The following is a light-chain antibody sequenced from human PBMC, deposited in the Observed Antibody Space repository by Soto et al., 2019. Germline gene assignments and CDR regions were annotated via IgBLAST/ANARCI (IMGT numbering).Light chain of an antibody. CDR3: HQYGSSPRFT. J-gene: IGKJ3*01. V-gene: IGKV1-9*01. Sequence: DIQLTQSTSFLSASVGDRVTITCRASQGISSYLAWYQQKPGKAPKLLIYAASTLQSGVPSRFSGSGSGTEFTLTISSLQPEDFAVYYCHQYGSSPRFTFGPGTKVDI. CDR2: AAS. CDR1: QGISSY.